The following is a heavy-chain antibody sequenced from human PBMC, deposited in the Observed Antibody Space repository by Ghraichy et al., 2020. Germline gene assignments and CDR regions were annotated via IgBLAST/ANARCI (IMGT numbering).Heavy chain of an antibody. J-gene: IGHJ4*02. D-gene: IGHD6-13*01. CDR1: GYSFTSSG. Sequence: ASVKVSCKASGYSFTSSGISWVRQAPGQGLEWMGWISTYDGNTNYAQKFQGRVTMTADTSTSTAYMELRSLRSDDTAVYYCARDVMYEYSSSWSRYDYWGQGTLVTVSS. CDR2: ISTYDGNT. CDR3: ARDVMYEYSSSWSRYDY. V-gene: IGHV1-18*01.